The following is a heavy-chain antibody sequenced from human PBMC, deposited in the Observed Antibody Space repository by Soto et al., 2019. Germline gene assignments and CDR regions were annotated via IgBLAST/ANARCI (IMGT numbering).Heavy chain of an antibody. CDR3: ARHGRNYRVDWFDP. J-gene: IGHJ5*02. CDR2: INHSGST. Sequence: SETLSLTCAVYGGSFSGYYWTWIRQPPGTGLEWIGEINHSGSTNYNPSLKSRVTISVDTSKNQFSLKLTSVTAADTAVYYCARHGRNYRVDWFDPWGQGFPVTVSS. V-gene: IGHV4-34*01. D-gene: IGHD2-15*01. CDR1: GGSFSGYY.